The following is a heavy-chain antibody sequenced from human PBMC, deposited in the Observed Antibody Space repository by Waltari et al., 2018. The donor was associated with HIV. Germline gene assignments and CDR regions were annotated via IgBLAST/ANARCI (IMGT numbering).Heavy chain of an antibody. CDR3: HGDYYYYGMDV. Sequence: EVQLVESGGGLVKPGRSLRLSCTASGFTFGDYAMSWFRQAPGKGLEWVGFIRSKAYGGTTEYAASVKGRFTISRDDSKSIAYLQMNSLKTEDTAVYYCHGDYYYYGMDVWGQGTTVTVSS. D-gene: IGHD4-17*01. J-gene: IGHJ6*02. CDR1: GFTFGDYA. V-gene: IGHV3-49*05. CDR2: IRSKAYGGTT.